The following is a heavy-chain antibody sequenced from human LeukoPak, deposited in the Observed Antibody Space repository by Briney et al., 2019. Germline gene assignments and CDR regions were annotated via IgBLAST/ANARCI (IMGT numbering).Heavy chain of an antibody. D-gene: IGHD2-15*01. CDR3: ARGGSRTPLYYYYYMDV. Sequence: SETLSLTGTVSGGSISSYYWSWIRQPPGKGLEWIGYIYYSGSTNYNPSLKSRVTISVDTSKNQFSLKLSSVTAADTAVYYCARGGSRTPLYYYYYMDVWGKGTMVTVSS. J-gene: IGHJ6*03. CDR2: IYYSGST. CDR1: GGSISSYY. V-gene: IGHV4-59*01.